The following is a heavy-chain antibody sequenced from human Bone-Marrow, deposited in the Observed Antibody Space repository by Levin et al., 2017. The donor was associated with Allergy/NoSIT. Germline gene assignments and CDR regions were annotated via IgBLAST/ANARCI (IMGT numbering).Heavy chain of an antibody. Sequence: ASVKVSCKASGYTLKTYGLAWVRQAPGQGLEWLGWISGYNGNVNYAQEFQGRITLTTDTSTNTAYLDLSSLTSDDTAVYYCARNWGEGNAFDIWGQGTTVSVFS. J-gene: IGHJ3*02. V-gene: IGHV1-18*01. D-gene: IGHD3-16*01. CDR3: ARNWGEGNAFDI. CDR1: GYTLKTYG. CDR2: ISGYNGNV.